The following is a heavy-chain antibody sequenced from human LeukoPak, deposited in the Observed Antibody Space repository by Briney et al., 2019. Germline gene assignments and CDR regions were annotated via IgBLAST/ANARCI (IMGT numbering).Heavy chain of an antibody. Sequence: SETLSLTCTVSDGSTTGTRYYWGWFRQTPWKGPEWIGNINYRGAVYYNPSLRSRATISLDTSKNQFPLRLTSVTAADTAVYFCARVTKYDNSRNNYYMDVWGKGTTVTVSS. V-gene: IGHV4-39*06. D-gene: IGHD4-17*01. J-gene: IGHJ6*03. CDR1: DGSTTGTRYY. CDR3: ARVTKYDNSRNNYYMDV. CDR2: INYRGAV.